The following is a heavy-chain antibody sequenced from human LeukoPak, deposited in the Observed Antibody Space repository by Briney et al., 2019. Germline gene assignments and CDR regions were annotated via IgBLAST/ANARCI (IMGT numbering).Heavy chain of an antibody. V-gene: IGHV1-8*03. CDR1: GYTFTSYD. D-gene: IGHD3-9*01. CDR2: MNPNSGNT. J-gene: IGHJ4*02. CDR3: ASVLRYFDWSRDY. Sequence: VASVKVSCKASGYTFTSYDINWVRQATGQGLEWVGWMNPNSGNTGYAQKFQGRVTITRNTSISTAYMELSSLRSEDTAVYYCASVLRYFDWSRDYWGQGTLVTVSS.